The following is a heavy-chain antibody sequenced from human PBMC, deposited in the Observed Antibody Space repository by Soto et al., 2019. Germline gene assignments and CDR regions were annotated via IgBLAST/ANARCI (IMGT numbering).Heavy chain of an antibody. Sequence: GGSLRLSCAASGFTFSSSAMHWVRQAPGKGLEWVSTISHDGINKYYADSMKGPFTISRDNSKNTLYLQMNTLRPEDTAVDYWARGADWFDSWGQGTLVTVSS. CDR2: ISHDGINK. J-gene: IGHJ5*01. CDR1: GFTFSSSA. CDR3: ARGADWFDS. V-gene: IGHV3-30-3*01.